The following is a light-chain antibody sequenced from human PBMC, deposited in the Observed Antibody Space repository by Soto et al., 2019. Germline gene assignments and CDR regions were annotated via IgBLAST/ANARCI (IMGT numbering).Light chain of an antibody. CDR2: AAS. CDR1: QGITSW. Sequence: DIQMTQSPSSLSASVGDRVTITCRASQGITSWLAWYQQKPGKAPKLLIYAASSLQSGVPSRFSGSGSGTDFTLTISSLXXEXXXXXYCQQTSSFPLTFGGGTKVXIK. J-gene: IGKJ4*01. CDR3: QQTSSFPLT. V-gene: IGKV1-12*01.